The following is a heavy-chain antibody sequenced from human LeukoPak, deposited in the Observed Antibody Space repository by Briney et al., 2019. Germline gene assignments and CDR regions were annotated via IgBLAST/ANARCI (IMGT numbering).Heavy chain of an antibody. Sequence: GGSLRLSCAASGFTFNNYAMHWVRQAPGKGLEWVAVISYDGSNKYYAASVKGRFTISRDNSKNTLYLQMNSLRAEDTAVYYCARTYCGGDCYQYYFDSWGQGTLVTVSS. CDR2: ISYDGSNK. CDR1: GFTFNNYA. CDR3: ARTYCGGDCYQYYFDS. D-gene: IGHD2-21*02. J-gene: IGHJ4*02. V-gene: IGHV3-30-3*01.